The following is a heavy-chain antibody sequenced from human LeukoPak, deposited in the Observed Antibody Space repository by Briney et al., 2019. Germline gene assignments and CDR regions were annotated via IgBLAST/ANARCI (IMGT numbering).Heavy chain of an antibody. Sequence: SETLSLTCTVSGGSISGYYWSWVRQPPGKGLEWIGYIYYSGTTNYGPSLKSRLTISKDTSKNQISLKLSSVTAADTAVYYCARGRYYYGSGSPRWYYYGMDVWGQGTTVTVSS. CDR3: ARGRYYYGSGSPRWYYYGMDV. D-gene: IGHD3-10*01. CDR2: IYYSGTT. CDR1: GGSISGYY. J-gene: IGHJ6*02. V-gene: IGHV4-59*08.